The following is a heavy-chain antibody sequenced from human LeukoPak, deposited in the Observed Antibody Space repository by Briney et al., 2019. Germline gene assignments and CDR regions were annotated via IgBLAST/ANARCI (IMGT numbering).Heavy chain of an antibody. Sequence: GGAPRLLCGASCFPLWRHWEHGVPHAPGKGGGGGGGISYDGSNKYYADSVKGRFTISRDNSKNTLYLQMNSLRAEDTAVYYCAKDVLIAAAGTFGFDYWGQGTLVTVSS. CDR3: AKDVLIAAAGTFGFDY. D-gene: IGHD6-13*01. V-gene: IGHV3-30*18. CDR1: CFPLWRHW. J-gene: IGHJ4*02. CDR2: ISYDGSNK.